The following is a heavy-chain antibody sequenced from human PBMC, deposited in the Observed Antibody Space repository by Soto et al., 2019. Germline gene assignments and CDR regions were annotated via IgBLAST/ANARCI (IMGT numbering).Heavy chain of an antibody. D-gene: IGHD2-15*01. CDR2: ISSSYSFP. J-gene: IGHJ3*02. CDR1: GFTFSSYA. V-gene: IGHV3-21*02. Sequence: EVQLVESGGGLVKPGGSLRLSCAASGFTFSSYAMTWVRQAPGKGLEWVSSISSSYSFPYYADSVRGRFTISRDNAKKSLYLQMESLRVEDTAVYYCAPHMEGSPRAFDIWGQGTMVTVSS. CDR3: APHMEGSPRAFDI.